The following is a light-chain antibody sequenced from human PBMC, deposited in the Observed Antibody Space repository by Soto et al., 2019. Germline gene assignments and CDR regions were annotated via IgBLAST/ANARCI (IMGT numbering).Light chain of an antibody. Sequence: IPMPQSPSSLSASVGDRVTITCQASQDIANYLNWYQQKAGRAPKFLIYDASNLETGVPSRFSGSGSGTDFTLTISSLQPEDIATYYCQQYDNLPLTFGGGTKVDIK. J-gene: IGKJ4*01. CDR3: QQYDNLPLT. CDR1: QDIANY. V-gene: IGKV1-33*01. CDR2: DAS.